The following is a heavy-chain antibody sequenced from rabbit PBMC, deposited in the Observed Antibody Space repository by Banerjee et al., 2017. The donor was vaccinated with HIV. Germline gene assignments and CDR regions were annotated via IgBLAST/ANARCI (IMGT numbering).Heavy chain of an antibody. CDR1: GFSFSNKYV. J-gene: IGHJ4*01. Sequence: QEQLEESGGDLVKPEGSLTLTCTASGFSFSNKYVMCWVRQAPGKGLEWIACINTSSGNTVYANWAKGRFTISKTSSTTVTLQMTSLTAADTATYFCAREEVVAGYGGVGHAMGLALWGPGTLVTVS. V-gene: IGHV1S45*01. CDR3: AREEVVAGYGGVGHAMGLAL. CDR2: INTSSGNT. D-gene: IGHD3-1*01.